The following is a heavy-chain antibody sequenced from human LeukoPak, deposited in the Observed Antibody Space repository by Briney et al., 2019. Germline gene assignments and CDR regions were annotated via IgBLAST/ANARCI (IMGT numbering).Heavy chain of an antibody. CDR3: ARSPLGGAAAGTNWFDP. CDR1: GGSISSSSHY. V-gene: IGHV4-61*01. Sequence: SETLSLTCTVSGGSISSSSHYWIWIRQPPGKGLEYIGDIYYSGSTNYNPSLKSRVTILVDTSKNQFSLKLSSVSAADTAVYYCARSPLGGAAAGTNWFDPWGQGTLVTVSS. J-gene: IGHJ5*02. D-gene: IGHD6-13*01. CDR2: IYYSGST.